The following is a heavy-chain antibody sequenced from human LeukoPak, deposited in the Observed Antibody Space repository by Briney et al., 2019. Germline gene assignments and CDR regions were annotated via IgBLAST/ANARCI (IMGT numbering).Heavy chain of an antibody. Sequence: PGGSLRLSCAASGFTFSGYAMNWVRQAPGKGLEWVSTICDSGGSTYYTDSVKGRFTISRDNSKNTLYLQVSSLRAEDTAVYYCAKGRGLHCGVDCYSDCWGQGTLVTVSS. CDR2: ICDSGGST. J-gene: IGHJ4*02. D-gene: IGHD2-21*02. CDR1: GFTFSGYA. CDR3: AKGRGLHCGVDCYSDC. V-gene: IGHV3-23*01.